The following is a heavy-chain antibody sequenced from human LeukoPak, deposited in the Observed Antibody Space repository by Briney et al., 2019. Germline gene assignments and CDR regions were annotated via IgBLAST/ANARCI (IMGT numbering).Heavy chain of an antibody. CDR1: GGSISSTNW. CDR2: VHLNGRT. D-gene: IGHD2/OR15-2a*01. CDR3: AREGGFYRPLDY. V-gene: IGHV4-4*02. J-gene: IGHJ4*02. Sequence: PSGTLSPTCSVSGGSISSTNWWTWVRQPPGGGLEWIGEVHLNGRTHYSPSLESRVTMSVDMSENHISLKLTSVTAADTAVYYCAREGGFYRPLDYSGPGTLVIVSS.